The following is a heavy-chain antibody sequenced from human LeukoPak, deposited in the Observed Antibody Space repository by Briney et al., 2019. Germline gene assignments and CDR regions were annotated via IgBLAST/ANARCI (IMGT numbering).Heavy chain of an antibody. CDR2: ISGSGGST. J-gene: IGHJ4*02. D-gene: IGHD3-10*01. CDR1: GFTFSSYA. V-gene: IGHV3-23*01. CDR3: ARGLYGSGRSMLPYYFDY. Sequence: PGGSLRLSCAASGFTFSSYAMSWVRQAPGKGLEWVSAISGSGGSTYYADSVKGRFTISRDNSKNTLYLQMNSLRAEDTAVYYCARGLYGSGRSMLPYYFDYWGQGTLVTVSS.